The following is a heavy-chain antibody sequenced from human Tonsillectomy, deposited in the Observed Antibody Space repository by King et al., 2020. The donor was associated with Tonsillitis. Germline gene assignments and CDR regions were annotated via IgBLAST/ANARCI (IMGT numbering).Heavy chain of an antibody. CDR1: GGTFSSYA. CDR2: IIPIFGNA. CDR3: ARRNYYDSPLGAFDI. D-gene: IGHD3-22*01. J-gene: IGHJ3*02. V-gene: IGHV1-69*01. Sequence: VQLVESGAEVKKPGASVKVSCKASGGTFSSYAISWVRQAPGQGLEWMGGIIPIFGNANYAQKFQGRVTITADESTITAYMELSSLRSEDTAVYYCARRNYYDSPLGAFDIWGQGTMVTVSS.